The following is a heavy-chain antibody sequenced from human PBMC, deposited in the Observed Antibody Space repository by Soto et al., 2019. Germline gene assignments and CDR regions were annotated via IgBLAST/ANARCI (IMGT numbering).Heavy chain of an antibody. D-gene: IGHD6-6*01. CDR2: IYYSGST. Sequence: SETLSLTCTVSGGSISSYYWSWIRQPPGKGLEWIGYIYYSGSTNYNPSLKSRVTISVDTSKNQFSLKLSSVTAADTAVYYCARDRYSSSTLEGAWFDPWGEGTLVTVSS. CDR3: ARDRYSSSTLEGAWFDP. CDR1: GGSISSYY. J-gene: IGHJ5*02. V-gene: IGHV4-59*01.